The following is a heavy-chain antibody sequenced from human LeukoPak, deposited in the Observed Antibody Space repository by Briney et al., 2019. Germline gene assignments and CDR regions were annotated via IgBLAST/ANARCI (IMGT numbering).Heavy chain of an antibody. D-gene: IGHD3-10*01. Sequence: PGGSLRLFCAASGFTFSSYSMNWVRQAPGKGLEWVSSISSSSSYIYYADSVKGRFTISRDNAKNSLYLQMNSLRAEDTAAYYCARDKTYYYGSGSYYGFYYGMDVWGQGTTVTVSS. CDR2: ISSSSSYI. J-gene: IGHJ6*02. CDR1: GFTFSSYS. CDR3: ARDKTYYYGSGSYYGFYYGMDV. V-gene: IGHV3-21*01.